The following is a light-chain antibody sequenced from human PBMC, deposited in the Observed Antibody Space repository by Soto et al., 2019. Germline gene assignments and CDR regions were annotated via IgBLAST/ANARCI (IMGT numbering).Light chain of an antibody. CDR2: EVS. Sequence: QAVLTQPASVSGSPGQSITISCTGTSSDVGGYNYVSWYQQHPDKAPKLMIYEVSNRPSGVSNRFSGSKSGNTASLTISGLQAEEEADYYCSSSTSNSDYVFGTGTKVTVL. J-gene: IGLJ1*01. CDR1: SSDVGGYNY. V-gene: IGLV2-14*01. CDR3: SSSTSNSDYV.